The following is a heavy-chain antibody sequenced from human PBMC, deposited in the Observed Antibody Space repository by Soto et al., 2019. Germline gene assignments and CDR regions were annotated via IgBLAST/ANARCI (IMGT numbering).Heavy chain of an antibody. D-gene: IGHD4-4*01. CDR2: INADSGNT. V-gene: IGHV1-3*05. CDR3: ARQWKLTAVFVD. CDR1: GYTFTTYP. J-gene: IGHJ4*02. Sequence: QVQLVQSGAEEKKPGASVKVPCKASGYTFTTYPMHWVRQAPGQSLEWMGWINADSGNTKYSQKFQDRVTITRDTSASTAYMELGSLRSEDTAVYYCARQWKLTAVFVDWGQGTLVTVSS.